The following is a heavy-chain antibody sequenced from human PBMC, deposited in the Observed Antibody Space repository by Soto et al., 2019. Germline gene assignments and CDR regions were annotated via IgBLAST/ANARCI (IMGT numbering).Heavy chain of an antibody. Sequence: SVKVSCKASGGTFSSYAISWVRQAPGQGLEWMGGIIPIFGKANYAQKFQGRVTITADTSTSTAYMELSSLRSEDTAVYYCARCRGVIRYYVSGMDVWGQGTTVTVSS. D-gene: IGHD3-10*01. J-gene: IGHJ6*02. V-gene: IGHV1-69*06. CDR1: GGTFSSYA. CDR3: ARCRGVIRYYVSGMDV. CDR2: IIPIFGKA.